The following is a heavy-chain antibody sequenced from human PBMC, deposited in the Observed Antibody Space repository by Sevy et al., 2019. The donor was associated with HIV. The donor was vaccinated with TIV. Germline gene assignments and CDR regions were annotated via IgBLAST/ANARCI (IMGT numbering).Heavy chain of an antibody. CDR2: IYSYGET. CDR1: GASIRDSSYY. CDR3: ARSMEQQLDAFDI. V-gene: IGHV4-39*01. J-gene: IGHJ3*02. D-gene: IGHD6-13*01. Sequence: SETLSLTCTVSGASIRDSSYYWAWIRQPPGQGLEWIGNIYSYGETYYNSSLKSRVTISVDTSKNQFSLSLTTVTAADTAIYFCARSMEQQLDAFDIWGQGTMVTVSS.